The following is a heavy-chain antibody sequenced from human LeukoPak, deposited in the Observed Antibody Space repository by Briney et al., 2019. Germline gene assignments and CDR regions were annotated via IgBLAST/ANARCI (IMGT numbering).Heavy chain of an antibody. CDR3: ARDLHWNSADF. Sequence: PGGSLRLSCAASGFTFSEYWMHWFRQGPGEGLVWVSHIKSDGTLTTYTDSVEGRFTVSRDNAKNTVYLQMNYLRAEDSGVYYCARDLHWNSADFWGQGTLVTVSS. V-gene: IGHV3-74*01. CDR2: IKSDGTLT. J-gene: IGHJ4*02. D-gene: IGHD1-7*01. CDR1: GFTFSEYW.